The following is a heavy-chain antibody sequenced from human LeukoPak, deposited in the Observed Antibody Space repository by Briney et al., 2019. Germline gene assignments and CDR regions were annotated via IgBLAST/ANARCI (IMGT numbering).Heavy chain of an antibody. V-gene: IGHV3-30*02. Sequence: GGSLRLSCAASGFTFSSYGMHWVRQAPGKGLEWVAFIRYDGSNKYYADSVKGRFTISRDNSKNTLYLQMNSLRAEDTAVYYCAKDLQYYDFWSGYYDRGPDYWGQGTLVTVSS. CDR2: IRYDGSNK. J-gene: IGHJ4*02. D-gene: IGHD3-3*01. CDR3: AKDLQYYDFWSGYYDRGPDY. CDR1: GFTFSSYG.